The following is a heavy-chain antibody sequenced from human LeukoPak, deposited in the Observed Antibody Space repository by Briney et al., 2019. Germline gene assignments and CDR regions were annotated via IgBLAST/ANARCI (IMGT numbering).Heavy chain of an antibody. J-gene: IGHJ4*02. CDR2: IKQDGSEK. V-gene: IGHV3-7*03. Sequence: GGSLRLSCAASGFPFSSYWMSWVRQAPGKGLEWVANIKQDGSEKYYVDSVKGRFTISRDNAKNSLYLQMNSLRAEDTAVYYCARSMVRDYWGQGTLVTVSS. CDR1: GFPFSSYW. CDR3: ARSMVRDY. D-gene: IGHD3-10*01.